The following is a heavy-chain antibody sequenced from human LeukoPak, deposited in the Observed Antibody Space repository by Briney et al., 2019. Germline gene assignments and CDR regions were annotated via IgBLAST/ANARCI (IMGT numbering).Heavy chain of an antibody. CDR1: GFTVSSNY. CDR2: IYSGGST. CDR3: AKGRGYSYGSDAFDI. V-gene: IGHV3-53*05. J-gene: IGHJ3*02. Sequence: GGSLRLSCAASGFTVSSNYMSWVRQAPGKGLEWVSVIYSGGSTYYADSVKGRFTISRDSSKNTLHLQMTSLRADDTAVYYCAKGRGYSYGSDAFDIWGQGTMVTVSS. D-gene: IGHD5-18*01.